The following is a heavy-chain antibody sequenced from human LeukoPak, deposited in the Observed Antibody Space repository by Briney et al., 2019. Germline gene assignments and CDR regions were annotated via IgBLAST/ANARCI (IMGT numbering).Heavy chain of an antibody. CDR1: GFTFSNYW. CDR3: ARGVDYYYYYMDV. J-gene: IGHJ6*03. Sequence: PGGSLRLSCAVSGFTFSNYWMSWVRQAPEKGLEWVANIKQDGSEKYYVDSVEGRFTISRDNAKNSRYLQMNSLRAEDTAVYYCARGVDYYYYYMDVWGKGTTVTVSS. V-gene: IGHV3-7*01. CDR2: IKQDGSEK.